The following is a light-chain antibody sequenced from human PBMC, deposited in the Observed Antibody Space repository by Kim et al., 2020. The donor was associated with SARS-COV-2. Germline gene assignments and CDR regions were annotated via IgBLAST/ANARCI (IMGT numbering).Light chain of an antibody. CDR2: GRN. V-gene: IGLV3-19*01. J-gene: IGLJ2*01. CDR3: QSRDSGGNVV. Sequence: SSKLTQDPAVSVALGQTVRITCQGDSLRSYYATWYQQKPRQAPVLVIYGRNNRPSGIPDRFSGSTSGNTASLTISGAQAEDEADFYCQSRDSGGNVVFGGGTKVTVL. CDR1: SLRSYY.